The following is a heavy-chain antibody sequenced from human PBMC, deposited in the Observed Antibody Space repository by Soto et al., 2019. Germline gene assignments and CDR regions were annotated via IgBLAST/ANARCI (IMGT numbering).Heavy chain of an antibody. CDR3: AKDPSSSGWYGYYYYYYMDV. D-gene: IGHD6-19*01. Sequence: QVQLVESGGGVVQPGRSQRLSCAASGFTFSSYGIHWVRQAPGKGLEWVAVISYDGSNKYYADSVKGRFTISRDNSKNTLYLQMNSLRAEDTAVYYCAKDPSSSGWYGYYYYYYMDVWGKGTTVTVSS. CDR1: GFTFSSYG. CDR2: ISYDGSNK. V-gene: IGHV3-30*18. J-gene: IGHJ6*03.